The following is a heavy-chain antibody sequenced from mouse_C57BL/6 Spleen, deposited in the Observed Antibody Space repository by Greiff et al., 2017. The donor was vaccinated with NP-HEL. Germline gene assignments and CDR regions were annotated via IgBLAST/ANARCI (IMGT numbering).Heavy chain of an antibody. Sequence: EVKVVESGGGLVKPGGSLKLSCAASGFTFSDYGMHWVRQAPEKGLEWVAYISSGSSTIYYADTVKGRFTISRDNAKNTLFLQMTSLRSEDTAMYYCARTAVGRVYWYFDVWGTGTTVTVSS. CDR3: ARTAVGRVYWYFDV. CDR2: ISSGSSTI. J-gene: IGHJ1*03. D-gene: IGHD4-1*01. V-gene: IGHV5-17*01. CDR1: GFTFSDYG.